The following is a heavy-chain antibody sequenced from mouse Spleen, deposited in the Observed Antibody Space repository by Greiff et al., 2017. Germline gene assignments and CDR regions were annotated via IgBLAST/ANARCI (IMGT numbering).Heavy chain of an antibody. J-gene: IGHJ2*01. CDR1: GFTFSSYG. CDR2: ISSGGSYT. CDR3: ARPQTLYFDY. Sequence: EVKVVESGGDLVKPGGSLKLSCAASGFTFSSYGMSWVRQTPDKRLEWVATISSGGSYTYYPDSVKGRFTISRDNAKNTLYLQMSSLKSEDTAMYYCARPQTLYFDYWGQGTTLTVSS. V-gene: IGHV5-6*01.